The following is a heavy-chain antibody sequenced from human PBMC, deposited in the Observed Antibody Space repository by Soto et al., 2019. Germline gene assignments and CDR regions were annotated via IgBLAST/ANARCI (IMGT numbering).Heavy chain of an antibody. CDR3: ARREQAAIILDP. CDR1: GFTFSSYT. CDR2: ISYDGITK. D-gene: IGHD2-2*02. Sequence: PGGSLRLSCAASGFTFSSYTMHWVRQAPGKGLEWVAVISYDGITKFYADSVKGRFTISRDNSDNTLYLQMNSLRVEDTAVYYCARREQAAIILDPWGQGTLVTVSS. J-gene: IGHJ5*02. V-gene: IGHV3-30-3*01.